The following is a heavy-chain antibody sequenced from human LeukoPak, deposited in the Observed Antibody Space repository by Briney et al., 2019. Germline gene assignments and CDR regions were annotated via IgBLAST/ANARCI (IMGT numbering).Heavy chain of an antibody. CDR3: ARGRITIGGYYYYYMDV. Sequence: GGSLRLSCAASGFTFSSYAMHWVRQAPGMGLEWVAVISYDGSNKYYADSVKGRFTISRDNSKNTLYLQMNSLRAEDTAVYYCARGRITIGGYYYYYMDVWGKGTTVTVSS. CDR1: GFTFSSYA. J-gene: IGHJ6*03. D-gene: IGHD3-9*01. CDR2: ISYDGSNK. V-gene: IGHV3-30*01.